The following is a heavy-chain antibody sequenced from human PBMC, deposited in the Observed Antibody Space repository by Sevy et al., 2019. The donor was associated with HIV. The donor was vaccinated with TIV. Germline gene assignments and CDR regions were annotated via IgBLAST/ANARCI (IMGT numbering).Heavy chain of an antibody. J-gene: IGHJ4*02. CDR1: GGSFSGYY. V-gene: IGHV4-34*01. CDR2: INHSGST. CDR3: ATRRGHLSFDY. Sequence: SETLSLTCVVYGGSFSGYYWSWIRQPPGKGLEWIGEINHSGSTNYNPSLKSRVTISADTSKNQFSLKLSSVTAADTAVYYCATRRGHLSFDYWGQGTVVTVSS.